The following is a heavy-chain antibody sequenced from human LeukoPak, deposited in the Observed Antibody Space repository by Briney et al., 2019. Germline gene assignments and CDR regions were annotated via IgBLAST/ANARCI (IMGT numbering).Heavy chain of an antibody. J-gene: IGHJ3*02. D-gene: IGHD2-15*01. V-gene: IGHV1-58*01. Sequence: EASVKVSRKASGLTLSSSVVQGVRQARAQRIESIGWIVVVSENTKYSQQLQERVTITRDMSTSTVYMELGSLRSDDTAGYYCAAEKRLYCSGGSCYPYAFDIWGQGTMVTVSS. CDR1: GLTLSSSV. CDR2: IVVVSENT. CDR3: AAEKRLYCSGGSCYPYAFDI.